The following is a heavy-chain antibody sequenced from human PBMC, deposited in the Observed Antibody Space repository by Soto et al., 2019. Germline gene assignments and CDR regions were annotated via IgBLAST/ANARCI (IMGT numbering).Heavy chain of an antibody. Sequence: GGSLRLSCAASGFTFSSYDMHWVRQATGKGLEWVSAIGTAGDTYYPGSVKGRFTISRENAKNSLYLQMNSLRAEDTAVYYCARGIWRDSSSWYRASEHYYYYGMDVWGQGTTVTVSS. J-gene: IGHJ6*02. CDR3: ARGIWRDSSSWYRASEHYYYYGMDV. D-gene: IGHD6-13*01. CDR1: GFTFSSYD. CDR2: IGTAGDT. V-gene: IGHV3-13*01.